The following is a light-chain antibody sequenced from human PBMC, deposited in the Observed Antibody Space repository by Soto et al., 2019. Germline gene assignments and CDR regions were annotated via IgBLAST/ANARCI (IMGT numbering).Light chain of an antibody. V-gene: IGKV1-5*01. CDR2: DAS. Sequence: DIQMTQSPSTLSASVGDRVTITCRASQSISGWLAWYQQKPGKAPKLLIYDASTLESGVPSRLSGSGSGTEFTLAIRSLQPDDFATYYCQQYKSYRTFGQGTKVDIK. J-gene: IGKJ1*01. CDR3: QQYKSYRT. CDR1: QSISGW.